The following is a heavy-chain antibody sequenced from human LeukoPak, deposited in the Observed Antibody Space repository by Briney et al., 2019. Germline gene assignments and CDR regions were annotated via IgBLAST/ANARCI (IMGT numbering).Heavy chain of an antibody. D-gene: IGHD2-15*01. CDR1: TFTFSNAW. CDR3: TTAPRGYCSGGSCSYAFDI. V-gene: IGHV3-15*01. Sequence: PGGSLRLSCAASTFTFSNAWMSWVRQARGKGLEGVGRIKSKSDGGTTDYAAPVKGRFTISRDDSKNTLYLQMNSLKTEDTAVYYCTTAPRGYCSGGSCSYAFDIWGQGTMVTVSS. J-gene: IGHJ3*02. CDR2: IKSKSDGGTT.